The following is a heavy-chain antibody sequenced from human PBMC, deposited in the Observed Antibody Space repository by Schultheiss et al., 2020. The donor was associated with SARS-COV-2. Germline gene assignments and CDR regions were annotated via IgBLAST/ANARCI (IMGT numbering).Heavy chain of an antibody. Sequence: GGSLRLSCAASGFTFSSYSMNWVRQAPGKVLEWVSYISGSSKTIYYADSVKGRFTISRDNAKNSLYLQMNSLRAEDTAVYYCARYPETFQLYFDYWGQGTLVTVSS. J-gene: IGHJ4*02. CDR1: GFTFSSYS. CDR3: ARYPETFQLYFDY. CDR2: ISGSSKTI. V-gene: IGHV3-48*01. D-gene: IGHD1-1*01.